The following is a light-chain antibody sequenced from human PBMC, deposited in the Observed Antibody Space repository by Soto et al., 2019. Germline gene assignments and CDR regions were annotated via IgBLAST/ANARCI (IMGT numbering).Light chain of an antibody. CDR2: GAS. J-gene: IGKJ1*01. Sequence: EIVMTQSPATLSVSPGERATLSCRASQSVSSNLAWYQQKPGQAPSLLIYGASTRATGIPARFSGSGSGTEFTLTISSLQSEYFAVYYCQQYKNWPWRTFGQGTNVELK. CDR1: QSVSSN. CDR3: QQYKNWPWRT. V-gene: IGKV3-15*01.